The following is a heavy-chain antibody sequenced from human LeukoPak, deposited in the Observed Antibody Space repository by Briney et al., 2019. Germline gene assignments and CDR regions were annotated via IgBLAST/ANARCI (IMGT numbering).Heavy chain of an antibody. Sequence: PSETLSLTCTVSRSSMSGYYWSWIRQPPGKGLEWIGYTFGTETTDYNPSLKSRVIISVDTSKNQVSLKLNSVTAADTAVYYCARGSVTPDAGYWGQGTLVIVSS. D-gene: IGHD4-17*01. J-gene: IGHJ4*02. CDR3: ARGSVTPDAGY. CDR2: TFGTETT. CDR1: RSSMSGYY. V-gene: IGHV4-59*01.